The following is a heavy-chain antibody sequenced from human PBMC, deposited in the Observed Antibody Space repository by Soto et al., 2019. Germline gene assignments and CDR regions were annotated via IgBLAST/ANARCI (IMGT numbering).Heavy chain of an antibody. Sequence: SVKLSCKASGYTFTGYYMHWVRQAPGQGLEWMGWINPNSGGTNYAQKFQGWVTMTRDTSISTAYMELSRLRSDDTAVYYCARGCSGGSCYPPRPFDYWGQGTLVTVSS. D-gene: IGHD2-15*01. CDR2: INPNSGGT. CDR3: ARGCSGGSCYPPRPFDY. CDR1: GYTFTGYY. V-gene: IGHV1-2*04. J-gene: IGHJ4*02.